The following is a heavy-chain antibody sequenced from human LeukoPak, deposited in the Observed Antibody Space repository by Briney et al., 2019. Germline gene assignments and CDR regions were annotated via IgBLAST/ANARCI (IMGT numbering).Heavy chain of an antibody. CDR2: IIPIFGTA. V-gene: IGHV1-69*05. CDR3: ARDIVVVPAARPMNNWFDP. J-gene: IGHJ5*02. CDR1: GGTFSSYA. D-gene: IGHD2-2*02. Sequence: GASVKVSCKASGGTFSSYAISWVRQAPGQGLEWMGGIIPIFGTANYAQKFQGRVTITTDESTSTAYMELSSLRSEDTAVCYCARDIVVVPAARPMNNWFDPWGQGTLVTVSS.